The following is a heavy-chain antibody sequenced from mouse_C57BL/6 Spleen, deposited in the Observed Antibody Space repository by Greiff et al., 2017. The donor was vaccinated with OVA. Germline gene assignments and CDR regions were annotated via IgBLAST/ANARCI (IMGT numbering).Heavy chain of an antibody. J-gene: IGHJ2*01. CDR3: ARYSYGNFYFDY. CDR1: GFTFTDYY. V-gene: IGHV7-3*01. CDR2: IRNKANGYTT. D-gene: IGHD2-1*01. Sequence: EVHLVESGGGLVQPGGSLSLSCAASGFTFTDYYMSWVRQPPGKALEWLGFIRNKANGYTTEYSASVKGRFTISRDNSQSILYLQMNALRAEDSATYYCARYSYGNFYFDYWGQGTTLTVSS.